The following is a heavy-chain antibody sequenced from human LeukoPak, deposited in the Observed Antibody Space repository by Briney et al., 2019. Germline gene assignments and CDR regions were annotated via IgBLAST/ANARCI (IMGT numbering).Heavy chain of an antibody. CDR1: GGSIRSGTDY. D-gene: IGHD6-13*01. CDR2: IYMSGST. Sequence: SETLSLTCTVSGGSIRSGTDYWSWIRQPAGKGLEWIGRIYMSGSTDYNPSFKSRVTMSVDTSKNQFSLKLSSVTAADTAVYYCAAIAAAGTTYYFDYWGQGTLVTVSS. J-gene: IGHJ4*02. V-gene: IGHV4-61*02. CDR3: AAIAAAGTTYYFDY.